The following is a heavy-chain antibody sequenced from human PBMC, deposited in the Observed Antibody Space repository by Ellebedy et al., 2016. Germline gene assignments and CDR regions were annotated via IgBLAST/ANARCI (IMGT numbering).Heavy chain of an antibody. D-gene: IGHD3-22*01. Sequence: SETLSLXXTVSGGSISGYYWSWIRQPPGKGLEWIGYFYYNGNTNYNPSLKSRVIISVDTSREQFSLRLSSVTAADTAVYYCARVVSRGPSFDVWGQGTLVTVSS. CDR1: GGSISGYY. J-gene: IGHJ4*02. CDR2: FYYNGNT. CDR3: ARVVSRGPSFDV. V-gene: IGHV4-59*01.